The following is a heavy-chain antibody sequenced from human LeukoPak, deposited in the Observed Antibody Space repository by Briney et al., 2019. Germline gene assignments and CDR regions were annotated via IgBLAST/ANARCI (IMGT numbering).Heavy chain of an antibody. J-gene: IGHJ6*03. D-gene: IGHD3-3*01. CDR1: GFTFSSYW. CDR2: IKQDGSEK. V-gene: IGHV3-7*01. Sequence: GGSLRLSCAASGFTFSSYWMSWVRQAPGKGLEWVANIKQDGSEKYYVDSVKGRFTISRDNAKNSLYLQMNSLRAEDTAVYYCARVYYDFWSGYYIYYYYYMDVWGKGTTVTVSS. CDR3: ARVYYDFWSGYYIYYYYYMDV.